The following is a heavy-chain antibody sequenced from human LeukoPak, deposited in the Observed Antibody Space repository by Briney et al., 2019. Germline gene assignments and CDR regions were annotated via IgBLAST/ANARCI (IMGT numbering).Heavy chain of an antibody. Sequence: GTSLRLSCVASGFTFDYSAFHWVRQAPGKGLEWVSAISGNGEIIHYADSVKGRFTISRDNSKNTLYLLMSSLRAEDTAVYYCAKGGRDIVVVPATMARYYFYYMDVWGKATTVTVSS. CDR1: GFTFDYSA. D-gene: IGHD2-2*01. J-gene: IGHJ6*03. CDR2: ISGNGEII. V-gene: IGHV3-23*01. CDR3: AKGGRDIVVVPATMARYYFYYMDV.